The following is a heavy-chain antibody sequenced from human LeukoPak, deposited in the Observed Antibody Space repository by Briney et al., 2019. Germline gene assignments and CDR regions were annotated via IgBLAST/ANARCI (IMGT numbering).Heavy chain of an antibody. CDR2: ISTYNGKR. D-gene: IGHD3-22*01. J-gene: IGHJ3*02. CDR3: AKNYYYDNTGYWGAFDI. V-gene: IGHV1-18*01. Sequence: GASVKVSCKASGYTFTSYGIGWARQAPGQGLELMGWISTYNGKRNYAQKFQDRVTMTTDTSTSTAYMELRSLRSDDTAIYHCAKNYYYDNTGYWGAFDIWGQGTMVTVSS. CDR1: GYTFTSYG.